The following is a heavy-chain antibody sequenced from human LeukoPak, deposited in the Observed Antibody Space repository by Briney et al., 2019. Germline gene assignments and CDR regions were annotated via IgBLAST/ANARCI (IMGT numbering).Heavy chain of an antibody. D-gene: IGHD2-15*01. CDR3: AKCSGGSCYLDY. Sequence: GGSLRLSCTASGFTFSSYAMSWVRQAPGKGLEWVPAISGSGGSTYYADSVKGRFTISRDNSKNTLYLQVNSLRAEDTAVYYCAKCSGGSCYLDYWGQGTLVTVSS. J-gene: IGHJ4*02. CDR2: ISGSGGST. V-gene: IGHV3-23*01. CDR1: GFTFSSYA.